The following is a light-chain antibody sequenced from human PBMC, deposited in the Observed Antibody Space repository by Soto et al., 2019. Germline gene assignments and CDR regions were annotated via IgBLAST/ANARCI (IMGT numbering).Light chain of an antibody. CDR1: SSDVGGYNY. V-gene: IGLV2-14*03. Sequence: QSALTQPASVSGSPGQSITISCTGTSSDVGGYNYVSWYQQHPGKAPKLIIYDVTNRPSGASNRFSGSKSGNTASLTISGLQTEDEADYYCSSYTSSSTVVFGAGTKLTVL. J-gene: IGLJ2*01. CDR3: SSYTSSSTVV. CDR2: DVT.